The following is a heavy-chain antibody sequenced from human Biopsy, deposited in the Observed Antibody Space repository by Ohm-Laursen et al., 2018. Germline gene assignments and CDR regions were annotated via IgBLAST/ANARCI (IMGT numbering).Heavy chain of an antibody. CDR3: AKPADSYGSEFYFDY. V-gene: IGHV3-23*01. D-gene: IGHD4-17*01. CDR2: INTSGGST. Sequence: GSLRLSCTASGFTFRSYAMTWVRQAPGKGLEWVSVINTSGGSTHYAVSVKGRFTISRDNSKNTLYLRMNGLRAEDTAVYDCAKPADSYGSEFYFDYWGQGTLVTVSS. J-gene: IGHJ4*02. CDR1: GFTFRSYA.